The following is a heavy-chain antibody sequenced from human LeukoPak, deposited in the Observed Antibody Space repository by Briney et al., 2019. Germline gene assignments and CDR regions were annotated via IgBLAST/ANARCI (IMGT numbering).Heavy chain of an antibody. Sequence: GESLKIPCKGSGYTFTTYWIGWVRQMPGKGLEWMGIIYPGDSDTRYSPSFQGQVTISADKSISTAYLQWSSLKASDTAMYYCARQPITTADYFDYWGQGTLVTVSS. V-gene: IGHV5-51*01. CDR2: IYPGDSDT. D-gene: IGHD3-22*01. CDR3: ARQPITTADYFDY. J-gene: IGHJ4*02. CDR1: GYTFTTYW.